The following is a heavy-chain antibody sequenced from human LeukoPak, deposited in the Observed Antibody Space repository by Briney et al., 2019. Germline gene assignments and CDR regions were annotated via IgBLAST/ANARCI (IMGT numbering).Heavy chain of an antibody. Sequence: PGRSLRLSCAASGFTVRGNFMSWVRQAPGKGLEWVSVTNSGGTTYYAGSVKGRLTISRDNSKNTLYLQMDSLRAEDTAVYYCARYAGSDWGQGTLVSVSS. D-gene: IGHD1-14*01. CDR2: TNSGGTT. V-gene: IGHV3-66*01. CDR3: ARYAGSD. CDR1: GFTVRGNF. J-gene: IGHJ4*02.